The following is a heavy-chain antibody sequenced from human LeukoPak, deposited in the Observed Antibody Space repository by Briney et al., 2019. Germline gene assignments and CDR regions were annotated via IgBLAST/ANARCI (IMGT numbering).Heavy chain of an antibody. CDR3: ARPEYRYGYILDY. Sequence: RASVKVSCKASGYTFTGHYIHWVRQAPGQGLEWTGWIKPDSGATNYAQKFQGRVTMTRDTSISTAHMELNRLTSDDTAVYYCARPEYRYGYILDYWGQGTLVTVSS. CDR2: IKPDSGAT. CDR1: GYTFTGHY. J-gene: IGHJ4*02. V-gene: IGHV1-2*02. D-gene: IGHD5-18*01.